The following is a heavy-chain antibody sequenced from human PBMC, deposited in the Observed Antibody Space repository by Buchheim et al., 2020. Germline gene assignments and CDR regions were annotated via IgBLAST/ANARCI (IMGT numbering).Heavy chain of an antibody. V-gene: IGHV3-15*05. CDR3: TWTGYTWFDT. J-gene: IGHJ5*02. CDR1: GFTFNTAW. Sequence: EVQVVESGGGLVKPGGSLRLSCVASGFTFNTAWMSWVRQTPGKGLEWLARIKSKSSGETTDYGAPVRGRFTISRVDSKNTVFLQMNSLETEDTGRYYCTWTGYTWFDTWGQGTL. CDR2: IKSKSSGETT. D-gene: IGHD3/OR15-3a*01.